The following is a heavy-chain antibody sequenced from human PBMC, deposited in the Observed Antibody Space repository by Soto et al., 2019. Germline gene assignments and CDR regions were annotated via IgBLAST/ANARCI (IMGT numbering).Heavy chain of an antibody. CDR3: ASGRSGSYFDY. D-gene: IGHD1-26*01. CDR2: IIPIFGTA. V-gene: IGHV1-69*13. CDR1: GGTFSSYA. Sequence: SVKVSCKASGGTFSSYAISWVRQAPGQGLEWMGGIIPIFGTANYAQKFQGRVAITADESTSTAYMELSSLRSEDTAVYYCASGRSGSYFDYWGQGTLVPVSS. J-gene: IGHJ4*02.